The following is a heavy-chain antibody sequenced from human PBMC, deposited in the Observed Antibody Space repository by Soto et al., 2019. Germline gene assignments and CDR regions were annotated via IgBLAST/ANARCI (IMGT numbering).Heavy chain of an antibody. V-gene: IGHV3-64*02. Sequence: EVQLVESGEGLVQPGGSLRVSCAASGFSFSNYAMHWVRQAPGKGLEYVSAISGNGASTYYADSVKGRFTIFRDNSKNTLYLQMGSLSAEDRAVYYCARGPSTVATWIDYWGQGTLVTVSS. CDR2: ISGNGAST. J-gene: IGHJ4*02. D-gene: IGHD4-17*01. CDR1: GFSFSNYA. CDR3: ARGPSTVATWIDY.